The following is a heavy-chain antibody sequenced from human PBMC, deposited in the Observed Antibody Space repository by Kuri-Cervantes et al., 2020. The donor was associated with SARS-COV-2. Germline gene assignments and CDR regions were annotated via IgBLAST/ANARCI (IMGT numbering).Heavy chain of an antibody. J-gene: IGHJ4*02. V-gene: IGHV3-30*18. CDR2: ISYDGSNK. D-gene: IGHD3-3*01. Sequence: SCKASGFTFSSYGMHWVRQAPGKGLEWVAVISYDGSNKYYADSVKGRFTISRDNSKNTLYLQMNSLRAEDTAVYYCAKDGGIFGVVILGYFDYWGQGTLVTVSS. CDR3: AKDGGIFGVVILGYFDY. CDR1: GFTFSSYG.